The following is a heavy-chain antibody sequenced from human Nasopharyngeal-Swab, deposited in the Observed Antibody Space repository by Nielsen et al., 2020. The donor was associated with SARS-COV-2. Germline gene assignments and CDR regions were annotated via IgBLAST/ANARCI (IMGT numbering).Heavy chain of an antibody. CDR3: ANRLIAVAGDYFDY. J-gene: IGHJ4*02. CDR2: IYWDDDK. V-gene: IGHV2-5*02. Sequence: SGPTLVKPTQTLTLTCTFSGFSLSTSGVGVGWIRQPPGKALEWLALIYWDDDKRYSPSLKSRLTITKDTSKNQVVLTMTNMDPVDKATYYGANRLIAVAGDYFDYWGQGTLVTVSS. D-gene: IGHD6-19*01. CDR1: GFSLSTSGVG.